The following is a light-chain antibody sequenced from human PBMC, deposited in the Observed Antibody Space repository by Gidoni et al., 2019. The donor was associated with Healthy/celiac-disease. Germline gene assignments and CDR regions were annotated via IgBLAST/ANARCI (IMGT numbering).Light chain of an antibody. CDR1: QSISSY. CDR3: QQSYSTPAVT. Sequence: DIQMTQSPSSLSASVGDRVTITCRASQSISSYLNWYQQKPGKAPKLLIYAASSLQSGVPSRLSGSGSWTDFTLTISSRQPEDVATYYCQQSYSTPAVTFGGGTKVEIK. V-gene: IGKV1-39*01. CDR2: AAS. J-gene: IGKJ4*01.